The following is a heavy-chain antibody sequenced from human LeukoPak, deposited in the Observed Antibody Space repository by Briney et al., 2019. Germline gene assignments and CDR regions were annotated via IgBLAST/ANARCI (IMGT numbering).Heavy chain of an antibody. Sequence: PGGSLRLSCAASGFTFSSDAMSWVRQAPGKGLEWVSAISGSGGSTFYTDSVKGRFTISRDNSKNTLYLQMNSLRAEDTAVYYCAKDLKGYYGSGSYPHWGQGTLVTVSS. V-gene: IGHV3-23*01. D-gene: IGHD3-10*01. J-gene: IGHJ4*02. CDR2: ISGSGGST. CDR3: AKDLKGYYGSGSYPH. CDR1: GFTFSSDA.